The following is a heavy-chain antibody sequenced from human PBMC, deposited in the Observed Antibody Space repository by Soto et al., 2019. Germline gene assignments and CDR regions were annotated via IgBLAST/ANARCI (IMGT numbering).Heavy chain of an antibody. J-gene: IGHJ5*02. Sequence: TLSLTCTVSGGSISSGGYYWSWIRQHPGKGLEWIGYIYYSGSTYYNPSLKSRVTISVDTSKNQFSLKLSSVTAADTAVYYCARGSARIAAAGTSWFDPWGQGTLVTVSS. CDR3: ARGSARIAAAGTSWFDP. CDR2: IYYSGST. D-gene: IGHD6-13*01. CDR1: GGSISSGGYY. V-gene: IGHV4-31*03.